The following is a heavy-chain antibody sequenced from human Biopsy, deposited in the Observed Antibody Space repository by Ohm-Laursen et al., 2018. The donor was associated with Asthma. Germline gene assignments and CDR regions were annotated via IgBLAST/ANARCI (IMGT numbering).Heavy chain of an antibody. D-gene: IGHD7-27*01. CDR2: ISYTGSA. CDR1: GGSMSSSSYY. V-gene: IGHV4-39*01. CDR3: ARHWDWGSFFDY. J-gene: IGHJ4*02. Sequence: TLSLTCTVSGGSMSSSSYYWGWIRQPPGKGLEWMGSISYTGSAYHNPSLKSRVSISVDTSKNHFFLKLSSVPAADTAVYYCARHWDWGSFFDYWGQGTPVTVSS.